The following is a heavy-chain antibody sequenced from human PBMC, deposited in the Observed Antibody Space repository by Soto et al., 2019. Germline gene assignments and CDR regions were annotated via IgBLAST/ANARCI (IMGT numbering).Heavy chain of an antibody. D-gene: IGHD6-13*01. CDR2: ISYDGTVK. V-gene: IGHV3-30*18. CDR1: GLTFSTYG. CDR3: AKRIATAGTIDY. Sequence: QVQLVESGGGVVQHGRSLRLSCEASGLTFSTYGMHWVRQAPGKGLEWVSVISYDGTVKYYADSVKGRFTVSRDNSKNTLYLQMNSLRVEDTAVYYCAKRIATAGTIDYWGQGTLVTVSS. J-gene: IGHJ4*02.